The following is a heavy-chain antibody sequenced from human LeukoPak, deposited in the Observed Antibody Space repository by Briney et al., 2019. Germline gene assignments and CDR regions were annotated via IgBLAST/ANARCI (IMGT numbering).Heavy chain of an antibody. CDR1: GFTFSSYA. CDR2: ISGSGGST. Sequence: GGSLRLSCAASGFTFSSYAMSWVRQAPGKGLEWVSAISGSGGSTYYADSVKGRFTISRDNSKNTLYLQMNSLRAEDTAVYYCAGGDSSGYYPIDYWGQGTLVTVSS. CDR3: AGGDSSGYYPIDY. V-gene: IGHV3-23*01. D-gene: IGHD3-22*01. J-gene: IGHJ4*02.